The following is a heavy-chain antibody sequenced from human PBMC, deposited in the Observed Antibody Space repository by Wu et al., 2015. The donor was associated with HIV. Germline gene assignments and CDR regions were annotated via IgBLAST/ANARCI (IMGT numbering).Heavy chain of an antibody. Sequence: QVQLVQSGAEVKKPGASVKVSCKASGYTFSYYMHWVRQAPGQGLEWMGWINPDSGGTKYAQKFRGRVTMTRDTSISTAYMELSRLRSDDTAVYFCARGPYYYGSRGDYPTTRYDHWGQGTLVTVSS. J-gene: IGHJ5*02. V-gene: IGHV1-2*02. CDR3: ARGPYYYGSRGDYPTTRYDH. D-gene: IGHD3-22*01. CDR2: INPDSGGT. CDR1: GYTFSYY.